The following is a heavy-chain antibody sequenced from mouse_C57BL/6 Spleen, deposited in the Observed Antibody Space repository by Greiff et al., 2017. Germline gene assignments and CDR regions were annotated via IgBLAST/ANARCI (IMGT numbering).Heavy chain of an antibody. CDR2: INPNNGGI. CDR1: GYTFPDYN. D-gene: IGHD2-2*01. Sequence: VQLQQSGPELVKPGASVKMSCKASGYTFPDYNMPWVKQSHGKSLEWIGYINPNNGGIRYNQKFKGKATLTVKRSASTAYIELRNLTSEESAVYYCARGGYDLYYYAMDYWGQGTSVTVSS. CDR3: ARGGYDLYYYAMDY. J-gene: IGHJ4*01. V-gene: IGHV1-22*01.